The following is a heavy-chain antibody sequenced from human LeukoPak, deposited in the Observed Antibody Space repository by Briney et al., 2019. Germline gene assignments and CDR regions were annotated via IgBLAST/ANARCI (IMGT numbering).Heavy chain of an antibody. J-gene: IGHJ4*02. D-gene: IGHD1-1*01. CDR3: ARVDWNGVNFDY. Sequence: GGSLRLSCAASGFTLSSYWMSWVRPAPGKGLAWVANIKKDGSEKYYVDSVEGRFTTPRDNAKNSLYLQMNSLRAEDTAVYYCARVDWNGVNFDYWGQGTLVTVSS. CDR2: IKKDGSEK. V-gene: IGHV3-7*01. CDR1: GFTLSSYW.